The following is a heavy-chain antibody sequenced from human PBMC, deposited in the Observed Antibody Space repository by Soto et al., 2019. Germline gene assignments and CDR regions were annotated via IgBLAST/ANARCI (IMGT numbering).Heavy chain of an antibody. D-gene: IGHD6-6*01. CDR1: GYTFTSYD. Sequence: QVQLVQSGAEVKKPGASVKVSCKASGYTFTSYDINWVRQATGQGLEWMGWMNPNSGNTGYAQKFKGRITMTRNTSISTAYMELSSLRSEDTSVYYCARAGGSSSSNYYDGMDVWGQGTTVTVSS. CDR3: ARAGGSSSSNYYDGMDV. J-gene: IGHJ6*02. CDR2: MNPNSGNT. V-gene: IGHV1-8*01.